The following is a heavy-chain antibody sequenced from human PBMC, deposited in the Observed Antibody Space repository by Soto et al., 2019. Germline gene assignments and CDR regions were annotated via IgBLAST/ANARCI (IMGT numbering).Heavy chain of an antibody. CDR1: GFTFSSYA. Sequence: EVQLLESGGGLVQPGGSLRLSCAASGFTFSSYAMSWVRQAPGKGLEWVSAISGSGGSTYYADSVKGRFTISRDNSKNKMYLQMNSLRAEDTAVYYCAKDPEFLVQGVITHYFDYWGQRTLVTVSS. D-gene: IGHD3-10*01. V-gene: IGHV3-23*01. CDR2: ISGSGGST. J-gene: IGHJ4*02. CDR3: AKDPEFLVQGVITHYFDY.